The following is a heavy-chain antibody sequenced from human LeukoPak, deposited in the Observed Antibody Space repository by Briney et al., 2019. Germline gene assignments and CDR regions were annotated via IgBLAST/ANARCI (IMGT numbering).Heavy chain of an antibody. D-gene: IGHD6-13*01. CDR3: ARRRYSSSWDDY. CDR2: IYYSGST. V-gene: IGHV4-59*08. J-gene: IGHJ4*02. CDR1: GVPISSYY. Sequence: SETLSLTCTVSGVPISSYYWIWIRQPPGKERDGIGYIYYSGSTNYNPSLKSRVTISVDTSKNQFSLKLSSVTAADTAVYYCARRRYSSSWDDYWGQGTLVTVSS.